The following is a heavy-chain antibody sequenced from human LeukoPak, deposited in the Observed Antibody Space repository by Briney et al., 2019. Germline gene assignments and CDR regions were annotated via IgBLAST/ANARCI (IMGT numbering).Heavy chain of an antibody. V-gene: IGHV4-34*01. CDR3: ASSSSSTPFDY. Sequence: SETLSLTCAVYGGSFSGYYWSWIRQPPGKGLEWIGEINLSGSTNYNPSLKSRVTISVDTSKNQFSLKLSSVTAADTAVYYCASSSSSTPFDYWGQGTLVTVSS. J-gene: IGHJ4*02. CDR2: INLSGST. D-gene: IGHD3-22*01. CDR1: GGSFSGYY.